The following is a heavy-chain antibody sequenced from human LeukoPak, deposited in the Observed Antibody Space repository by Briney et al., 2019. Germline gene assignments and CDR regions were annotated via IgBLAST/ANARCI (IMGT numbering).Heavy chain of an antibody. CDR2: ISAYNGNT. D-gene: IGHD6-19*01. J-gene: IGHJ4*02. CDR3: ARLDSSGWYSCH. V-gene: IGHV1-18*01. CDR1: GYTFTSYG. Sequence: ASVKVSCTASGYTFTSYGISWVRQAPGQGLEWMGWISAYNGNTNYAQKLQGRVTMTTDTSTSTAYMELRSLRSDDTAVYYCARLDSSGWYSCHWGQGTLVTVSS.